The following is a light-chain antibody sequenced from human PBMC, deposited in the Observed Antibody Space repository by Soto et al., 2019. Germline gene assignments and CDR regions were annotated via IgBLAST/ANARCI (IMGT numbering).Light chain of an antibody. CDR1: QPISGY. Sequence: DVQMTQSPSSLSASVGDRVTISCRASQPISGYLNWYQQKPGKAPNLLIYAASTLQGGVPSRFIGSGSGTDFTLTISSLQPEDFATYYCQQSHSTPRTFGQGTQVEI. J-gene: IGKJ1*01. V-gene: IGKV1-39*01. CDR2: AAS. CDR3: QQSHSTPRT.